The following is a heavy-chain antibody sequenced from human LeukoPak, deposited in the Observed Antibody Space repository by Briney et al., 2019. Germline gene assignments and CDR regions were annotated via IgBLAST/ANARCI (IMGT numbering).Heavy chain of an antibody. CDR3: ARDVGYCSGGSCYYYYYYMDV. V-gene: IGHV1-69*04. D-gene: IGHD2-15*01. Sequence: SVKVSCKASGGTFSSYAISWVRQAPGQGLEWMGRIIPILGRANYAQKFQGRVTITADKSTSTAYMELSSLRSEDTAVYYCARDVGYCSGGSCYYYYYYMDVWGKGTTVTVSS. CDR2: IIPILGRA. J-gene: IGHJ6*03. CDR1: GGTFSSYA.